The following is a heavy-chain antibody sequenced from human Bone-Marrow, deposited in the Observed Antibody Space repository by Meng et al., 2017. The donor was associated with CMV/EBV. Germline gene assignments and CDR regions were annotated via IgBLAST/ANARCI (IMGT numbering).Heavy chain of an antibody. J-gene: IGHJ4*02. V-gene: IGHV3-53*05. CDR3: ARDQNDFWSGYFSPPGY. Sequence: FTVSNNYMSWVRQAPGKGLEWVSVIYRGSSTYYADSVKGRFTISRDNSKNTLYLQMNSLRPEDTAVYYCARDQNDFWSGYFSPPGYWGQGTLVTVSS. D-gene: IGHD3-3*01. CDR2: IYRGSST. CDR1: FTVSNNY.